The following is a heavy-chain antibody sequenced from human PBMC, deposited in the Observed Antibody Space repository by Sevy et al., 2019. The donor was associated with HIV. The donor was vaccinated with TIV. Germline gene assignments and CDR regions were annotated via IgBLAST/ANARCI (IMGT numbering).Heavy chain of an antibody. CDR3: ARGGWDIVVVPAAFDI. V-gene: IGHV3-30-3*01. D-gene: IGHD2-2*01. Sequence: GGSRRLSCAASGFTFSGYTLHWVRQAPGKGLEWVAVISFDGSNKYYVDSVKGRFTISRDNSKNTLYLQMNSLRPEDTAVYYCARGGWDIVVVPAAFDIWGQGTMVTVSS. CDR1: GFTFSGYT. CDR2: ISFDGSNK. J-gene: IGHJ3*02.